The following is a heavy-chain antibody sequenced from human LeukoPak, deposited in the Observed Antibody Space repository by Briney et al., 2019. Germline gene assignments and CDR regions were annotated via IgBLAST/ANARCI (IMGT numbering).Heavy chain of an antibody. CDR3: AASSMPTVTTTRDY. CDR1: GFTFSSYA. CDR2: ISGSGGST. J-gene: IGHJ4*02. V-gene: IGHV3-23*01. D-gene: IGHD4-17*01. Sequence: TGGSLRLSCAASGFTFSSYAMSWVRQAPVKGLEWVSAISGSGGSTYYADSVKGRFTISRDNSKNTLYLQMNSPRAEDTAVYYCAASSMPTVTTTRDYWGQGTLVTVSS.